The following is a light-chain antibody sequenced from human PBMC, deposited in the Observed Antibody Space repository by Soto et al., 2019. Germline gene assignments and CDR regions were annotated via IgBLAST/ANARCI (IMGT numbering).Light chain of an antibody. CDR2: QVS. CDR3: IQYSRFPRK. J-gene: IGKJ1*01. Sequence: VLTQSPLSSPVTLGQPASISCRSSQSLVYSDGNTYLSWLQQRPGQPPRVLISQVSNRFSGVPDRFSGSGVGTAFTLKISRVAAEDVGVYSCIQYSRFPRKFGQGTKVEIK. V-gene: IGKV2-24*01. CDR1: QSLVYSDGNTY.